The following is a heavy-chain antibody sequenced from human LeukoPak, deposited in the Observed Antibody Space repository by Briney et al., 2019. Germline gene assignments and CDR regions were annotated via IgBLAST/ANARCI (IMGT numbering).Heavy chain of an antibody. Sequence: ASVKVSCKASGYTFTSYDINWVRQATGQGLEWMGWISAYNGNTIYAQKLQGRVTMTTDTSTSTAYMELRSLRSDDTAVYYCAREWELRAFDIWGQGTMVTVSS. J-gene: IGHJ3*02. D-gene: IGHD1-26*01. CDR2: ISAYNGNT. CDR1: GYTFTSYD. V-gene: IGHV1-18*01. CDR3: AREWELRAFDI.